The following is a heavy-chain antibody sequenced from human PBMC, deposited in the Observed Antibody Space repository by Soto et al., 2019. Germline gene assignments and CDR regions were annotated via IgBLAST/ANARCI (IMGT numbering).Heavy chain of an antibody. J-gene: IGHJ5*02. Sequence: SVKVSCKASGGTFSSYAISWVRQAPGQGLEWMGGIIPIFGTANYAQKFQGRVTITADESTSTAYMELSSLRSEDTAVYYCARAPSRIAQIGWFDPWGQGTLVTVSS. CDR2: IIPIFGTA. V-gene: IGHV1-69*13. CDR3: ARAPSRIAQIGWFDP. CDR1: GGTFSSYA. D-gene: IGHD6-13*01.